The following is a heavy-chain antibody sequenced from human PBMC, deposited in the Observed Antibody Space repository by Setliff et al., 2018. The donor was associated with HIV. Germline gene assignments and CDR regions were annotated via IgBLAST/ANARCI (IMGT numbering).Heavy chain of an antibody. J-gene: IGHJ1*01. CDR1: GFIFSNYW. CDR2: IKQDGSER. V-gene: IGHV3-7*03. D-gene: IGHD2-8*02. Sequence: PGGSLRLSCAASGFIFSNYWMSWVRQAPGKGLEWVANIKQDGSERNYVSSVKGRFTISRDNAKNSLYLQLNSLRADDTALYYCARGPSSTHWSPGYFQHWGQGTPVTVSS. CDR3: ARGPSSTHWSPGYFQH.